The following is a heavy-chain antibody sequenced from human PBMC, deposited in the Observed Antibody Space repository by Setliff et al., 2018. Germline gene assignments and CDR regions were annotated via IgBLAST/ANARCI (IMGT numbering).Heavy chain of an antibody. CDR3: AKDFRDLGYSDY. CDR2: INPTGGLT. J-gene: IGHJ4*02. Sequence: RASVKVSCKASGYTLTKYYMHWVRQAPGQGLEWMRIINPTGGLTRYAQKFQGRVTMTRDTSTSTVYLEVSSLRSEDTAVYYCAKDFRDLGYSDYWGQGTLVTVSS. V-gene: IGHV1-46*01. CDR1: GYTLTKYY.